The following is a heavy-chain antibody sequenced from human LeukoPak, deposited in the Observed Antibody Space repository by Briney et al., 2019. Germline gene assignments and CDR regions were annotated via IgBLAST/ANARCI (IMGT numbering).Heavy chain of an antibody. CDR1: GFTFSSYG. J-gene: IGHJ5*02. CDR2: IPYDGSNK. CDR3: AKDFGSGSYTPPNWFDP. V-gene: IGHV3-30*18. Sequence: PGGSLRLSCAASGFTFSSYGMHWVRQAPGKGLEWVAVIPYDGSNKYYADSVKGRFTISRDNSKNTLYLQMNSLRAEDTAVYYCAKDFGSGSYTPPNWFDPWGQGTLVTVSS. D-gene: IGHD3-10*01.